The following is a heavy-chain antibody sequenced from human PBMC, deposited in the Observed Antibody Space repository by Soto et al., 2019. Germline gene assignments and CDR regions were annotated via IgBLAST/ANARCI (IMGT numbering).Heavy chain of an antibody. D-gene: IGHD1-26*01. Sequence: QVQLQESGPGLVKPSQTLSLTCTVSGGSISSGGYYWSWIRQHPGKGLEWMGYIYYSGSTYYNPSLKSRVTISVDTSKNQFSLKLSSVTAADTAVYYCARVDTSMGATCASYWGQGTLVTVSS. CDR3: ARVDTSMGATCASY. CDR1: GGSISSGGYY. V-gene: IGHV4-31*03. CDR2: IYYSGST. J-gene: IGHJ4*02.